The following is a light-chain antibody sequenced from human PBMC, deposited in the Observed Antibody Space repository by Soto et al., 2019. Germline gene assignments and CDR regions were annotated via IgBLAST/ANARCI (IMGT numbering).Light chain of an antibody. V-gene: IGKV1-5*01. CDR1: QSISSW. J-gene: IGKJ1*01. CDR2: DAS. CDR3: QQYSTYSQT. Sequence: DIQITQSPSTLRTCLSGIASIPCRASQSISSWLAWYQQKPGRAPKVLIYDASTLESGVPSRFSGSGSGTEFTLTISSLQPDDFATYYCQQYSTYSQTFGKGTKA.